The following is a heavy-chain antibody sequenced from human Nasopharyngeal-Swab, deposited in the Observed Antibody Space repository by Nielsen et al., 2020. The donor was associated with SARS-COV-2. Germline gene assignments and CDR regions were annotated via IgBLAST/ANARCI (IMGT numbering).Heavy chain of an antibody. Sequence: WIRQPPGKGLEWIGEIYHSGSTNYNPSLMSRVTISVDKSKNQFSLKLSSVTAADTAVYYCAKAAITGGRSNWFDPWGQGTLVTVSS. CDR3: AKAAITGGRSNWFDP. V-gene: IGHV4-4*02. D-gene: IGHD2-2*02. CDR2: IYHSGST. J-gene: IGHJ5*02.